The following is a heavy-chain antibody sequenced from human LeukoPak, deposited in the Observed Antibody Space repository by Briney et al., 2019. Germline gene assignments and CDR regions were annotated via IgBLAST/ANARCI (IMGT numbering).Heavy chain of an antibody. CDR3: ASLISLGS. CDR1: GGSFSGYY. CDR2: INHSGST. D-gene: IGHD3-10*01. Sequence: SETLSLTCAVYGGSFSGYYWSWIRQPPGKGLEWIGEINHSGSTNYNPSLKSRVTISVDTSKNQFSLKLSSVTAADTAVDYCASLISLGSWSQGTLVTVYS. V-gene: IGHV4-34*01. J-gene: IGHJ4*02.